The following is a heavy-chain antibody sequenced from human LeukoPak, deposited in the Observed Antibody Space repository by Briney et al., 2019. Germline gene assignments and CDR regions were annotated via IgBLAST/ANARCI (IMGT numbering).Heavy chain of an antibody. V-gene: IGHV4-4*07. Sequence: PSETLSLTCTVSGVSISSYYWSWLRQPAGKGLEWIGRIYTSGSTNYNPSLKSRVTMSVDTSKNQFSLKLSSVTAADAAVYYCARDRFYYHHSGYYGFDYWGQGTLVTVSS. D-gene: IGHD3-22*01. CDR2: IYTSGST. J-gene: IGHJ4*02. CDR1: GVSISSYY. CDR3: ARDRFYYHHSGYYGFDY.